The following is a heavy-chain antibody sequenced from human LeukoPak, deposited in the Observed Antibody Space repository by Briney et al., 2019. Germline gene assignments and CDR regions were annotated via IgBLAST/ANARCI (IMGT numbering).Heavy chain of an antibody. D-gene: IGHD3-10*01. CDR3: ARGIPYGSGSYYWAPCCGFDP. Sequence: EASVKVSCKASGYTFTGYYMHWVRPAPGQGLEWMGWINPNSGGTNYAQKFQGRVTMTRDTSISTAYMELSRLRSDDTAVYYCARGIPYGSGSYYWAPCCGFDPWGQGTLVTVSS. J-gene: IGHJ5*02. V-gene: IGHV1-2*02. CDR1: GYTFTGYY. CDR2: INPNSGGT.